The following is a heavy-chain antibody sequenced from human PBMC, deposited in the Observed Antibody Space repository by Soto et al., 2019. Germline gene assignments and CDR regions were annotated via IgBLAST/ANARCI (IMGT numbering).Heavy chain of an antibody. CDR3: ARGRGCSSTSCYTNWFDP. Sequence: QVQLQQWGAELLKPSETLSLTCAVYGGSFSGYYWSWIRQPPGKGLEWIGEINHSGSTNYNPSLKSRVTISVDTSKNQFSLKLSSVTAADTAVYYCARGRGCSSTSCYTNWFDPWGQGTLVTVSS. V-gene: IGHV4-34*01. CDR1: GGSFSGYY. D-gene: IGHD2-2*02. J-gene: IGHJ5*02. CDR2: INHSGST.